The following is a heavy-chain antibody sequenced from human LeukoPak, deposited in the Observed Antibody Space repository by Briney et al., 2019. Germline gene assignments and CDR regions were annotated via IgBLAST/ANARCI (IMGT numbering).Heavy chain of an antibody. D-gene: IGHD2-15*01. CDR3: ARLLGYCSGGSCSSEY. V-gene: IGHV3-53*01. Sequence: GGSLRLSCAASGFTVSSNYMSWVRQAPGKGLEWVSVIYSGGSTYYADSVKGRFTISRDNSKNTLHLQMNSLRAEDTAVYYCARLLGYCSGGSCSSEYWGQGTLVTVSS. CDR1: GFTVSSNY. CDR2: IYSGGST. J-gene: IGHJ4*02.